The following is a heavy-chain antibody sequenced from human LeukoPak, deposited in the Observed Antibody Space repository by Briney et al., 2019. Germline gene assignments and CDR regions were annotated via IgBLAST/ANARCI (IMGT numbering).Heavy chain of an antibody. CDR3: ARKEDDWFDP. J-gene: IGHJ5*02. CDR2: IYTSGST. D-gene: IGHD2-15*01. CDR1: GASFNSDDQY. Sequence: SETLSLTCTVSGASFNSDDQYWSWIRQPPGKGLEWIGYIYTSGSTNYNPSLKSRVTISVDTSKNQFSLKLSSVTAADTAVYYCARKEDDWFDPWGQGTLVTVSS. V-gene: IGHV4-61*08.